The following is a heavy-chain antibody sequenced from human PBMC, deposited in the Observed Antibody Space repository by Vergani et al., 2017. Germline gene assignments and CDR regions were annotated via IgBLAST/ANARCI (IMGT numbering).Heavy chain of an antibody. V-gene: IGHV1-18*04. J-gene: IGHJ6*02. CDR1: GYTFTSYG. CDR2: ISDYNGNT. CDR3: ARDPDIVVVPAAPYYYYYYGMDV. Sequence: QVQLVQSGAEVKKPGASVKVSCKASGYTFTSYGISWVRQAPGQGLEGRGWISDYNGNTNYAQKLQGRVTMTTDTSTSTAYMELRSLRSDDTAVYYCARDPDIVVVPAAPYYYYYYGMDVWGQGTTVTVSS. D-gene: IGHD2-2*01.